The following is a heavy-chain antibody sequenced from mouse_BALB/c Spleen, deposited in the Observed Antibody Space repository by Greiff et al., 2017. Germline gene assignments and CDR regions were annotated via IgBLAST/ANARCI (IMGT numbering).Heavy chain of an antibody. D-gene: IGHD3-3*01. CDR1: GYSITSGYY. CDR3: ARGGTNAMDY. CDR2: ISYDGSN. Sequence: DVQLQESGPGLVKPSQSLSLTCSVTGYSITSGYYWNWIRQFPGNKLEWMGYISYDGSNNYNPSLKNRISITRDTSKNQFFLKLNSVTTEDTATYYCARGGTNAMDYWGQGTSVTVSS. J-gene: IGHJ4*01. V-gene: IGHV3-6*02.